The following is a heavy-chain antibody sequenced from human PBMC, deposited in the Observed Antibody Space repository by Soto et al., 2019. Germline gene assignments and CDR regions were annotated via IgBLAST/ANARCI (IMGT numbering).Heavy chain of an antibody. CDR1: GFTFSTYA. J-gene: IGHJ4*02. D-gene: IGHD3-3*01. V-gene: IGHV3-30-3*01. CDR2: VSYDTSLK. CDR3: ARDGPNRLPTEWVALWDY. Sequence: PWGSLRLSCAASGFTFSTYAMHWVRQAPGKGLEWVAVVSYDTSLKHYADSVKGRFTISRDNSKNTLYLQMNSLRPEDTALYYCARDGPNRLPTEWVALWDYWGQGTLVTVSS.